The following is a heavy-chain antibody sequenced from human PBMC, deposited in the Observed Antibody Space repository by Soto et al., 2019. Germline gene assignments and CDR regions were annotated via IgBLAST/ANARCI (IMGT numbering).Heavy chain of an antibody. D-gene: IGHD1-20*01. Sequence: SETLSLTCTVSGGSISSSSYYWGWIRQPPGKGLEWIGSIYYSGSTYYNPSLKSRVTISVDTSKNQFSLKLSSVTAADTAVYYCARLAGITGINFDYWGQGTLVTVSS. CDR1: GGSISSSSYY. V-gene: IGHV4-39*01. J-gene: IGHJ4*02. CDR3: ARLAGITGINFDY. CDR2: IYYSGST.